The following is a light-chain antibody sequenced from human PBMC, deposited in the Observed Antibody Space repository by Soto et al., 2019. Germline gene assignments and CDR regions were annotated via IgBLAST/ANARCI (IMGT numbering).Light chain of an antibody. CDR1: QSVSTN. V-gene: IGKV3-15*01. Sequence: VMTQSPAILSLSPGERATLSCRASQSVSTNVAWYQQIPGQTPRLLIYGASTRATGIPVRCSGSGSGTEFTLTISSLQSEDFAVYYCHQYDGGPYTFGQGTKVEI. CDR2: GAS. CDR3: HQYDGGPYT. J-gene: IGKJ2*01.